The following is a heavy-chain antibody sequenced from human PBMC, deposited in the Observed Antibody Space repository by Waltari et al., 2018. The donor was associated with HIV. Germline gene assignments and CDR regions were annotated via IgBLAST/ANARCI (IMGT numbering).Heavy chain of an antibody. CDR3: SRGRGYSYGYSDL. V-gene: IGHV1-8*01. J-gene: IGHJ4*02. CDR2: INPNSGNT. D-gene: IGHD5-18*01. CDR1: GYTFTNYD. Sequence: QVQLVQSGAEVRKPGASVKVSCKASGYTFTNYDINWVRQAPGQGLEWMGWINPNSGNTGYAQKFQGRVTMTRDPSRSTAYMELTSLTSEDTAVYHCSRGRGYSYGYSDLWGQGTLVTVSS.